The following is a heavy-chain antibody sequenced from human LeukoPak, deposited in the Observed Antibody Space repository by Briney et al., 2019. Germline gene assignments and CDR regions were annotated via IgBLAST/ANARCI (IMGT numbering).Heavy chain of an antibody. CDR2: IYYSGST. CDR1: GGSISSGDYY. D-gene: IGHD3-22*01. Sequence: SETLSLTCTVSGGSISSGDYYWSWIRQPPGKGLEWIGYIYYSGSTYYNPSLKSRVTISVDTSKNQFSLKLSSVAAADTAVYYCATGFSSGDFDYWGQGTLVTVSS. V-gene: IGHV4-30-4*01. CDR3: ATGFSSGDFDY. J-gene: IGHJ4*02.